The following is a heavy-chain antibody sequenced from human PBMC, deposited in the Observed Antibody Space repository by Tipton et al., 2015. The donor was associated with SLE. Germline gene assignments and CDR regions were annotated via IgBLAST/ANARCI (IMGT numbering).Heavy chain of an antibody. Sequence: GLVKPSETLSLVCVVNRGSLTGYSWNWIRQAPGKGLEWVSVIYSGGSTYYADSVKGRFTISRHNSKNTLYLQMNTLRPEDTAVYYCVKAATVGGTNWFDTWGQGTLVTVSS. V-gene: IGHV3-53*04. D-gene: IGHD1-1*01. J-gene: IGHJ5*02. CDR2: IYSGGST. CDR3: VKAATVGGTNWFDT. CDR1: RGSLTGYS.